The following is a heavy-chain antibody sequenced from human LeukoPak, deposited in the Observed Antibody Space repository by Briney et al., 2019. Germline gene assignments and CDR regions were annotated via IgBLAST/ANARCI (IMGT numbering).Heavy chain of an antibody. D-gene: IGHD3-22*01. V-gene: IGHV3-49*04. CDR1: GFTFGDYA. J-gene: IGHJ4*02. CDR2: IRSKAYGGTT. Sequence: GGSLRLSCTASGFTFGDYAVSWVRQAPGKGLEWVGFIRSKAYGGTTEYAASVKGRFTISRDDSKSIAYLQTNSLKTEDTAVYYCTRARNYYDSKDWGQGTLVTVSS. CDR3: TRARNYYDSKD.